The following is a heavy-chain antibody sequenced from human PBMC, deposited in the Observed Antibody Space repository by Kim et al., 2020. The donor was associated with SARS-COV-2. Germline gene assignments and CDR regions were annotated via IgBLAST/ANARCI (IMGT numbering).Heavy chain of an antibody. Sequence: SETLSLTCAVYGGSFSGYYWSWIRQPPGKGLEWIGEINHSGSTNYNPSLKSRVTISVDTSKNQFSLKLSSVTAADTAVYYCARVNRGLNDGYCSSTSCYYYGMDVWGQGTTVTVSS. CDR2: INHSGST. CDR1: GGSFSGYY. CDR3: ARVNRGLNDGYCSSTSCYYYGMDV. D-gene: IGHD2-2*03. V-gene: IGHV4-34*01. J-gene: IGHJ6*02.